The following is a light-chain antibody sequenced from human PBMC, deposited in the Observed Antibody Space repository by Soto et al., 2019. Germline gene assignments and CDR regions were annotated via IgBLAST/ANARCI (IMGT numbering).Light chain of an antibody. CDR1: SSDVGGYNS. V-gene: IGLV2-14*03. CDR2: DVS. J-gene: IGLJ1*01. CDR3: SSYSTGGSYV. Sequence: QSALTQPASVSGSPGQSIAISCTGTSSDVGGYNSASWYQQHPGKAPKLLIYDVSNRPSGVSKSFSGSKSGNTASLTISGLQAEDDADYYCSSYSTGGSYVFGTGTKITVL.